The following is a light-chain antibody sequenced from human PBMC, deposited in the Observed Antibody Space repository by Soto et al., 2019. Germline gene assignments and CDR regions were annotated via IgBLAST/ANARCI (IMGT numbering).Light chain of an antibody. Sequence: EIVLTHSPATRPLPPGERATLSVRASHSFTPTYLAWYQQKPGQAPRLLMYGASDRATGTPGRFSGSGSGTDFTLTISGLEPEDSAVYYCQQFDDSVTFGQGTRLDIK. J-gene: IGKJ5*01. CDR1: HSFTPTY. CDR2: GAS. V-gene: IGKV3-20*01. CDR3: QQFDDSVT.